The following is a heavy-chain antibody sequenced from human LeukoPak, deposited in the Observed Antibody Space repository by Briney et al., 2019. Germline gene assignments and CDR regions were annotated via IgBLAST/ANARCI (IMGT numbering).Heavy chain of an antibody. J-gene: IGHJ4*02. Sequence: GGSLRLSCAASGFTFSSYWMSWVRQAPGKGLEWVANIKQDGSEKYYVDSVKGRFTVSRDNAKNTLYLQMNSLRAEDTAVYYCARVNYGSGSYYNDYWGQGTLVTVSS. CDR3: ARVNYGSGSYYNDY. CDR2: IKQDGSEK. CDR1: GFTFSSYW. V-gene: IGHV3-7*01. D-gene: IGHD3-10*01.